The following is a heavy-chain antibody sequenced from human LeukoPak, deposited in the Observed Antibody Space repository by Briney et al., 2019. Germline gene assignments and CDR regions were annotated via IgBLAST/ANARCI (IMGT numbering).Heavy chain of an antibody. J-gene: IGHJ5*02. CDR3: ARGHGRDYDFWSGSRHTHNWFDP. CDR2: IYYSGST. Sequence: SQTLSLTCTVSGGSISSGGYYWSWIRQHPGKGLEWIGYIYYSGSTYYNPSLKSRVTISVDTSKNQFSLKLSSVTAADTAVYYCARGHGRDYDFWSGSRHTHNWFDPWGQGTLVTVSS. CDR1: GGSISSGGYY. D-gene: IGHD3-3*01. V-gene: IGHV4-31*03.